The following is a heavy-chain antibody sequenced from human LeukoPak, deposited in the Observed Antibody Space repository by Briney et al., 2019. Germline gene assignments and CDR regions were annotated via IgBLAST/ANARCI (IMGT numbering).Heavy chain of an antibody. CDR2: IYYSGST. CDR1: GCSFSSYY. J-gene: IGHJ3*02. D-gene: IGHD5-18*01. Sequence: PSETLSLTCTVSGCSFSSYYWSWIRQPPGKGLEWIGYIYYSGSTNYNPSLKSRVTISVDTSKNQFTLKLSSVTATDAAVYYCARLGNSYGIPDAFDIWGQGTMVTVSS. V-gene: IGHV4-59*01. CDR3: ARLGNSYGIPDAFDI.